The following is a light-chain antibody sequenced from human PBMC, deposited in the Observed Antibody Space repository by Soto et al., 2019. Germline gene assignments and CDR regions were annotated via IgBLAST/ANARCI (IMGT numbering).Light chain of an antibody. CDR2: EVS. J-gene: IGLJ3*02. CDR3: SSYTTSSTVWA. V-gene: IGLV2-14*01. CDR1: DSDVGHYNY. Sequence: QSVLTQPASVSGSPGQSITISCTGTDSDVGHYNYVSWYQQHPGKAPKLMIFEVSSRPSGVSNRFSGSKSGSTASLTISGRQAEDEADYYCSSYTTSSTVWAFGGGTQLTVL.